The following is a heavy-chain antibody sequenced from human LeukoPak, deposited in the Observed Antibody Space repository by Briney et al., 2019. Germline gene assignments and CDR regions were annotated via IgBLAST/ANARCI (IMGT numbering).Heavy chain of an antibody. CDR1: GGSISRSNYY. Sequence: SETLSLTCAVSGGSISRSNYYWGWIRQPPGKGLEWIGSIFYSGSTYYNPSLKSRVTISVDTSKNQFSLKLSSVTAADTAVYYCARGGSVGYDILTGHVQGDYFDYWGQGTLVTVSS. CDR3: ARGGSVGYDILTGHVQGDYFDY. V-gene: IGHV4-39*07. J-gene: IGHJ4*02. CDR2: IFYSGST. D-gene: IGHD3-9*01.